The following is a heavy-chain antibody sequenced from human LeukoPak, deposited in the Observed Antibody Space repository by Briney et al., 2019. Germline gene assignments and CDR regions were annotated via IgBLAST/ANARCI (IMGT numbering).Heavy chain of an antibody. CDR2: INDSGST. Sequence: SETLSLTRAVYDGSFSGYYWSWIRQPSGKGLEWIGEINDSGSTNYNPSLKSRFTISVDTSKNQFSLKLSFVTAADTAVYYCARGYDCSSSSCYTLFDLWGQGTLVTVSS. CDR1: DGSFSGYY. D-gene: IGHD2-2*02. J-gene: IGHJ4*02. V-gene: IGHV4-34*01. CDR3: ARGYDCSSSSCYTLFDL.